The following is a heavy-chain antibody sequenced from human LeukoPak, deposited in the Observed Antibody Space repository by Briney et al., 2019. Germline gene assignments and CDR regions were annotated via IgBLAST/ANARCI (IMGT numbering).Heavy chain of an antibody. D-gene: IGHD5-18*01. V-gene: IGHV3-30-3*01. CDR3: ARGGYSYGYDY. Sequence: GGSLRLSRAASGFTFSSYAMHGVRQAPGKGLEWVAVISYDGSNKYYADSVKGRFTISRDNSKNTLYLQMSSLRAEDTAVYYCARGGYSYGYDYWGQGTLVTVSS. J-gene: IGHJ4*02. CDR1: GFTFSSYA. CDR2: ISYDGSNK.